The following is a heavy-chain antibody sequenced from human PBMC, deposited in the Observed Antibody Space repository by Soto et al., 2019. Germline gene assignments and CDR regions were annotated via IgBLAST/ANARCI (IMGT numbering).Heavy chain of an antibody. J-gene: IGHJ4*02. CDR3: AKDRNYYDSSGYDY. CDR1: GFTFNSYA. Sequence: LRLSCAASGFTFNSYAMSWVRQAPGKGLEWVSTIIGSGGSTYYADSVKGRFSVSRDNSKNTLYLQMNSLRAEDTAVYYCAKDRNYYDSSGYDYWGQGTLVTVSS. D-gene: IGHD3-22*01. CDR2: IIGSGGST. V-gene: IGHV3-23*01.